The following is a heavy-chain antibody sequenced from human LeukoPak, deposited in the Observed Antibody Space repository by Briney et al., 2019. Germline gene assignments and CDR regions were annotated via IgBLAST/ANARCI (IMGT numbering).Heavy chain of an antibody. J-gene: IGHJ4*02. CDR2: INHSGST. Sequence: SETLSLTCAVYGGSFSGYYWSWIRQPPGKGLEWIGEINHSGSTNYNPSLKSRVTISVDTSKSQFSLKLSSVTAADTAVYYCARPVRYILTGYYKRGYYFDYWGQGTLVTVSS. D-gene: IGHD3-9*01. V-gene: IGHV4-34*01. CDR1: GGSFSGYY. CDR3: ARPVRYILTGYYKRGYYFDY.